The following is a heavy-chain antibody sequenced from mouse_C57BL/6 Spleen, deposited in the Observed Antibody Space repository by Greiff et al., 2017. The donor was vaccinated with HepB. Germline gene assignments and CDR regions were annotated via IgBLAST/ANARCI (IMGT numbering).Heavy chain of an antibody. CDR3: ASHFHYAMDY. Sequence: EVKLVESGGGLVKPGGSLKLSCAASGFTFSDYGMHWVRQAPEKGLEWVAYISSGSSTIYYADTVKGRFTISRDNAKNTLFLQMTSLRSEDTAMYYCASHFHYAMDYWGQGTSVTVSS. CDR1: GFTFSDYG. V-gene: IGHV5-17*01. CDR2: ISSGSSTI. J-gene: IGHJ4*01.